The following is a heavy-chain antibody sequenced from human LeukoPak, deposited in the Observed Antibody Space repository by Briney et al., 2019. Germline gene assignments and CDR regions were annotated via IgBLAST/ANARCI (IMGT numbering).Heavy chain of an antibody. V-gene: IGHV3-30*02. CDR1: GFTFSSFG. D-gene: IGHD3-22*01. CDR3: ATQRITMIVVVTYFDY. CDR2: IRFDGSNK. J-gene: IGHJ4*02. Sequence: GGSLRLSCGASGFTFSSFGMHWVRQAPGKGLEWVAFIRFDGSNKYYADSVKGRFTISRDSSKNTLYLQMNSLRPEDTAVYYCATQRITMIVVVTYFDYWGQGTLVTLSS.